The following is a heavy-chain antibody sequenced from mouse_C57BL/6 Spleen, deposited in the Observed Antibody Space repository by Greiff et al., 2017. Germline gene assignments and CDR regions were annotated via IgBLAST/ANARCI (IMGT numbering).Heavy chain of an antibody. CDR1: GFTFSSYA. CDR2: ISDGGSYT. D-gene: IGHD6-1*01. Sequence: EVQLVESGGGLVKPGGSLKLSCAASGFTFSSYAMSWVRQTPEKRLEWVATISDGGSYTYYPDNVKGRFTISRDNAKNNLYLQMSHLKSEDTAMYYCARDGASSYGYYAMDYWGQGTSVTVSS. CDR3: ARDGASSYGYYAMDY. J-gene: IGHJ4*01. V-gene: IGHV5-4*01.